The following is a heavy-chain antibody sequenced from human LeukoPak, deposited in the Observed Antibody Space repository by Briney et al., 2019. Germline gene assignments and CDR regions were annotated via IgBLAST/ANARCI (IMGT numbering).Heavy chain of an antibody. V-gene: IGHV4-59*01. CDR1: GGSITSYF. J-gene: IGHJ1*01. Sequence: PSETLSLTCTVSGGSITSYFWTWIRQPPGKGLDWIGYIYHSGTTNYNPSLKSRVIISVDTSKSQFSLKLSSVTAADTAMYYCAQKAPYSPGYSQQWGQGTLVTVSS. CDR2: IYHSGTT. CDR3: AQKAPYSPGYSQQ. D-gene: IGHD2-15*01.